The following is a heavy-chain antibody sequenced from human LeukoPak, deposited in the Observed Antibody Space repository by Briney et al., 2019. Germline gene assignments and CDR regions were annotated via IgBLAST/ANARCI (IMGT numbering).Heavy chain of an antibody. V-gene: IGHV3-7*01. Sequence: GGSLRLSCAASGFTFSRHWMSWARQAPGKGLEWVANIKLDGSEKYYVDSVKGRFTISRDNAKNSLYLQMNSLRVEDTAVYYCARGVYGSGSSHDYWGQGTLVTVSS. CDR2: IKLDGSEK. D-gene: IGHD3-10*01. CDR3: ARGVYGSGSSHDY. J-gene: IGHJ4*02. CDR1: GFTFSRHW.